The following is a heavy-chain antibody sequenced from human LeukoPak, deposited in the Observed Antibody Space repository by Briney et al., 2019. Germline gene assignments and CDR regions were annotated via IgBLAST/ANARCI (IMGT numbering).Heavy chain of an antibody. V-gene: IGHV4-34*01. CDR3: ASWGATHHYFDS. D-gene: IGHD1-26*01. J-gene: IGHJ4*02. CDR1: GGSFSGYY. CDR2: INHSGSI. Sequence: PSETLSLTCTVYGGSFSGYYWSWIRQPPGRGLEWIGEINHSGSINYNPSLKSRVTISVDTSKNQFSLKLSSVTAAGTAVYYCASWGATHHYFDSWGRGTLVTVSS.